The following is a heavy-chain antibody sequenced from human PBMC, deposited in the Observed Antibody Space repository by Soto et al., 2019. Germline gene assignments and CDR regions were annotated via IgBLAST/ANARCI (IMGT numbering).Heavy chain of an antibody. CDR1: GGSVSAAGYS. Sequence: SETLSLTCAVSGGSVSAAGYSWIWILQPPGGGLEWIGYIYHSGTTLYNPSLKTRLTISLDRSNNRFSLTLNSMTADDTAVYYCAKDKPGTTSFDYWGQGTLVTVSS. J-gene: IGHJ4*02. V-gene: IGHV4-30-2*01. D-gene: IGHD1-1*01. CDR3: AKDKPGTTSFDY. CDR2: IYHSGTT.